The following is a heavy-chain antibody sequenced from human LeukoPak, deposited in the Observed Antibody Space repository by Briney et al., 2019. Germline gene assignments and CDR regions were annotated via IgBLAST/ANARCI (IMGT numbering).Heavy chain of an antibody. CDR3: ARGLRPERRYYYDSSGYHFDY. V-gene: IGHV1-46*01. CDR2: INPSGGST. Sequence: GASVKVSCKASGYTFTSYYMHWVRQAPGQGLEWMGIINPSGGSTSYAQEFQGRVTMTRDTSTSTVYMELSSLRSEDTAVYYCARGLRPERRYYYDSSGYHFDYWGQGTLVTVSS. CDR1: GYTFTSYY. J-gene: IGHJ4*02. D-gene: IGHD3-22*01.